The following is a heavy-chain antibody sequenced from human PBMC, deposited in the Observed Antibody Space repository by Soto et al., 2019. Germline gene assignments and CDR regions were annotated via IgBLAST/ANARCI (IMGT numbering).Heavy chain of an antibody. J-gene: IGHJ5*02. V-gene: IGHV4-59*08. CDR3: VRHKPNGNYGSLDP. CDR2: IYYSGST. Sequence: SETLSLTCTVSGGSINSYYWSWIRQPPGKGLEWIGYIYYSGSTNSSPSLKSRVTISVDTSKNQFSLKLSSVTAADTAVYYCVRHKPNGNYGSLDPWGQGTLVTVSS. CDR1: GGSINSYY. D-gene: IGHD2-8*01.